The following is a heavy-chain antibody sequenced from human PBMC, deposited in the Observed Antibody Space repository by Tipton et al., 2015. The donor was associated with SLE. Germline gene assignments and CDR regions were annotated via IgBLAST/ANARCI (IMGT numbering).Heavy chain of an antibody. CDR2: ISSSGSTI. D-gene: IGHD2-8*01. CDR1: GFTFSSYE. V-gene: IGHV3-48*03. Sequence: SLRLSCAASGFTFSSYEMNWVRQAPGKGLEWVSYISSSGSTIYYADSVKGRFTISRDNAKNSLYLQMNSLRAEDTAVYYCARGSVLMVYAILDYWVQGTLVTVSS. CDR3: ARGSVLMVYAILDY. J-gene: IGHJ4*02.